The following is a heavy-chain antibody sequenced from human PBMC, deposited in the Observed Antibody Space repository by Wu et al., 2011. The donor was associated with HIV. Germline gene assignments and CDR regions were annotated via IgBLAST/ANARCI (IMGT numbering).Heavy chain of an antibody. CDR2: IIAIYDTT. J-gene: IGHJ3*02. V-gene: IGHV1-69*06. CDR1: GGTFNTYS. Sequence: QVQLVQSGAEVKKPGSSVKVSCKASGGTFNTYSITWVRQAPGHRLEWMGRIIAIYDTTNYAQNFQGRLTITADKATSTAYMELSNLRSEDTAIYYCARSRWENGDYRAFDIWGQGTMVTVSS. D-gene: IGHD4-17*01. CDR3: ARSRWENGDYRAFDI.